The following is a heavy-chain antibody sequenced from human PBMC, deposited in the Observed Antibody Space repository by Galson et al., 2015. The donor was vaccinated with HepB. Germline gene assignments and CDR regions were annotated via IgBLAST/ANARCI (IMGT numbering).Heavy chain of an antibody. J-gene: IGHJ4*02. Sequence: SVKVSCKASGGTFSSYAISWVRQAPGQGLEWMGGIIPIFGTANYAQKFQGRVAITADESTSTAYMELSSLRSEDTAVYYCASPHGARGYYFDYWGQGTLVTVSS. CDR2: IIPIFGTA. CDR3: ASPHGARGYYFDY. CDR1: GGTFSSYA. D-gene: IGHD3-10*01. V-gene: IGHV1-69*13.